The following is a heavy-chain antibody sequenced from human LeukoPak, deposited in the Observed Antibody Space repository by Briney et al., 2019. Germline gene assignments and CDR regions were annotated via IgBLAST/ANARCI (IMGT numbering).Heavy chain of an antibody. CDR1: GFTFRSNA. V-gene: IGHV3-23*01. D-gene: IGHD2-15*01. Sequence: PGGSLRLSCAASGFTFRSNAMSWVRQAPGKGLEWVSTISGSGGSTYYADSVKGRFTVSRDNSKNTLYLQMSSLRAEDTAVYYCAKIVGSPNPWGQGTLVTVSS. CDR2: ISGSGGST. J-gene: IGHJ5*02. CDR3: AKIVGSPNP.